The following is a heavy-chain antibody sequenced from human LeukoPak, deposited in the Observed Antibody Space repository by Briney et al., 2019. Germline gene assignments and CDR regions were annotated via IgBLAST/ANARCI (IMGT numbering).Heavy chain of an antibody. CDR2: INHSGST. D-gene: IGHD6-13*01. CDR1: GGSFSGYY. CDR3: ARGDSSSWYIGNWFDP. Sequence: SETLSLTCAVYGGSFSGYYWSWIRQPPGKGLEWIGEINHSGSTNYNPSLKSRVTISVDTSKNQFSLKLSSVTAADTAVYYCARGDSSSWYIGNWFDPWGQGTLVTVSS. J-gene: IGHJ5*02. V-gene: IGHV4-34*01.